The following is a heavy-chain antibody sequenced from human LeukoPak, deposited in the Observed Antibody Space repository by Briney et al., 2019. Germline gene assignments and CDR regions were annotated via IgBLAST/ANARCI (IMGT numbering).Heavy chain of an antibody. J-gene: IGHJ4*02. CDR3: AREGYCTNDVCYSGLGY. Sequence: ASVKVSCTASGYTFTGYYMHWVRQAPGQGLEWMGWINPNSGGTNYAQKFQGWVTMTRDTSISTAYMELSRLRSDDTAVYYCAREGYCTNDVCYSGLGYWGQGTLVTVSS. CDR2: INPNSGGT. D-gene: IGHD2-8*01. V-gene: IGHV1-2*04. CDR1: GYTFTGYY.